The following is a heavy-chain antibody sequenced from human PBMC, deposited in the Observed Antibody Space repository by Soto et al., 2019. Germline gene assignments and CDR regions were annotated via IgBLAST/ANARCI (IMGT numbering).Heavy chain of an antibody. D-gene: IGHD6-19*01. Sequence: QVQLVESGGGVVQPGRSLRLSCAASGFTFSSYAMHLVRQAPGKGLEWVAVISYDGSKKYYADSVKGRFPISRDNYKHTMYLQMNSLIAEAKVVYYCARDRQWLVRGSFDYWGQGTLVTVSS. V-gene: IGHV3-30-3*01. CDR2: ISYDGSKK. CDR1: GFTFSSYA. CDR3: ARDRQWLVRGSFDY. J-gene: IGHJ4*02.